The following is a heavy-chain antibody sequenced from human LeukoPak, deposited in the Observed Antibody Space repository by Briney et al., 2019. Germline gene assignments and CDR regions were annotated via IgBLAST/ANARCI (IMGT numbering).Heavy chain of an antibody. Sequence: PSETLSLTCTVSGGSISSSSYYWGWLRQPPGKGLEWIGSIYYSGSTYYNPSLKSRVTISVDTSKNQFSLKLSSVTAADTAVYYCARNGIVGAFYWGQGTLVTVSS. V-gene: IGHV4-39*01. J-gene: IGHJ4*02. CDR2: IYYSGST. D-gene: IGHD1-26*01. CDR3: ARNGIVGAFY. CDR1: GGSISSSSYY.